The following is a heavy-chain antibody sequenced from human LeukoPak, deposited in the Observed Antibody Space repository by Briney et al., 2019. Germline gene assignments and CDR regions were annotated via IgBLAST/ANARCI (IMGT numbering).Heavy chain of an antibody. V-gene: IGHV1-69*13. CDR2: IIPIFGTA. CDR1: GGTFSSYA. CDR3: ARIIDSSGYYSDYFDY. D-gene: IGHD3-22*01. J-gene: IGHJ4*02. Sequence: ASVKVSCKASGGTFSSYAISWVRQAPGQGLEWMGGIIPIFGTANYAQKFQGRVTITADESTSTAYMELSSLRSEDTAVYYCARIIDSSGYYSDYFDYWGQGTLVTVSS.